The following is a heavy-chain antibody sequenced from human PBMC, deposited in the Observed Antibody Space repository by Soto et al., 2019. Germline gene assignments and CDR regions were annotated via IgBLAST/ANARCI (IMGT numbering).Heavy chain of an antibody. V-gene: IGHV1-8*01. Sequence: GASVKVSCKASGYTFTSYDINWVRQATGQGLEWMGWMNPNSGNTGYAQKFQGRVTMTRNTSISTAYMELSSLRSEDTAVYYCARGHTIAATGTGWFDPWGQGTLVTVSS. CDR3: ARGHTIAATGTGWFDP. D-gene: IGHD6-13*01. CDR1: GYTFTSYD. J-gene: IGHJ5*02. CDR2: MNPNSGNT.